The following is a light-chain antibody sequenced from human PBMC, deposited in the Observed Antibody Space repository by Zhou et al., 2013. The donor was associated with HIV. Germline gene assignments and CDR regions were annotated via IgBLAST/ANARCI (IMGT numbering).Light chain of an antibody. CDR3: QQYGSAPST. Sequence: EIVMTQSPATLCVSPGERATLSCRASQSVSSSYLAWYQQKPGQAPRLLIYGASSRATGIPDRFSGSGSGTDFTLTISRLEPEDFAVYYCQQYGSAPSTFGGGTKVEIK. CDR2: GAS. V-gene: IGKV3-20*01. CDR1: QSVSSSY. J-gene: IGKJ4*01.